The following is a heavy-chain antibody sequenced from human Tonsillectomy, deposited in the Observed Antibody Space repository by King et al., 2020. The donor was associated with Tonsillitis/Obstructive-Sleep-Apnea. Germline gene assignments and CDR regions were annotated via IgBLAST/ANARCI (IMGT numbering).Heavy chain of an antibody. V-gene: IGHV4-34*01. Sequence: VQLQQWGAGLLEPSETLSLTCAVYGGSFSGYYWSWIRQPPGKGLEWIGEINHSGSTNYNPSLKSRVTISVDTSKNQFSLKLSSVTAADTAVYYCARGYVGDLDYWGQGTLVTVSS. CDR2: INHSGST. J-gene: IGHJ4*02. CDR1: GGSFSGYY. D-gene: IGHD3-10*01. CDR3: ARGYVGDLDY.